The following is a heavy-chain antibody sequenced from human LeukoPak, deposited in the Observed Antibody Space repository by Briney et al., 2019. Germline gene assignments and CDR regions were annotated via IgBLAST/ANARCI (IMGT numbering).Heavy chain of an antibody. J-gene: IGHJ4*02. CDR1: EYSFTNYW. D-gene: IGHD2-2*01. CDR3: ARHRDSSSWSPFDY. V-gene: IGHV5-51*01. Sequence: GESLKISCRGSEYSFTNYWIGWVRQMAGKGLEGMGIIFPGDSHTTYSPSFQGQVTISADKSISTAYLHWSSLKASDTAMYYCARHRDSSSWSPFDYWGQGTLVTVSS. CDR2: IFPGDSHT.